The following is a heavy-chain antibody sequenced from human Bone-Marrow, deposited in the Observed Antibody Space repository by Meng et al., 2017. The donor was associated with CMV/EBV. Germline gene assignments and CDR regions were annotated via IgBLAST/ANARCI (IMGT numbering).Heavy chain of an antibody. D-gene: IGHD4-17*01. CDR2: IKNDGSER. Sequence: YLVESGGGLVQPGGSLRLSCAASGLPISNYWISWVRQAPGKGLEWVANIKNDGSERYYVDSVKGRFSISRDNADNSLYLQMNNLRAEDTAVYYCRLGHYSQDWGQGTLVTVSS. J-gene: IGHJ4*02. V-gene: IGHV3-7*02. CDR1: GLPISNYW. CDR3: RLGHYSQD.